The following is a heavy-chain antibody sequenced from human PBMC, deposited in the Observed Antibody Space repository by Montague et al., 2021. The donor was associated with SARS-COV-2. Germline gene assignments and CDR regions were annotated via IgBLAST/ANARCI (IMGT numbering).Heavy chain of an antibody. CDR1: GGSIRSGSYY. V-gene: IGHV4-61*02. CDR2: IYSSGST. Sequence: TLSLTCTVSGGSIRSGSYYWSWIRQPAGKGLEWIGRIYSSGSTNYNPSLKSRVTMSVDTSKNQFSLMVSSVTAADTAVYYCARDYGDYSYYYGLDVWGQGTTVTASS. D-gene: IGHD4-17*01. J-gene: IGHJ6*02. CDR3: ARDYGDYSYYYGLDV.